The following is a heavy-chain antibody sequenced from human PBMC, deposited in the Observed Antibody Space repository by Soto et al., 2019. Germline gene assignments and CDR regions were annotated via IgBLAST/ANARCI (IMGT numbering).Heavy chain of an antibody. J-gene: IGHJ4*02. CDR1: GFTFSSYA. CDR3: ARDLNSVYDFWSQNYFDY. Sequence: VQLVESGGGVVQPGRSLRLSCAASGFTFSSYAMHWVRQAPGKGLEWVAVVSYDGSNKYYPDSVRGRFTISRDNSKNTLYLQMNSLRAEDTAVYYCARDLNSVYDFWSQNYFDYWGQGTLVTASS. V-gene: IGHV3-30-3*01. D-gene: IGHD3-3*01. CDR2: VSYDGSNK.